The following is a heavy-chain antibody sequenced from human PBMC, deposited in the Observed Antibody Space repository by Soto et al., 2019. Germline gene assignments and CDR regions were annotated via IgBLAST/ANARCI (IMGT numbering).Heavy chain of an antibody. J-gene: IGHJ4*02. CDR1: GFTLNNYA. CDR3: VTDGMEYVVCGLYYFDH. D-gene: IGHD2-8*01. CDR2: ISYNEKNR. Sequence: QVQLVESGGGVVQPGTSLRLSCSASGFTLNNYAMHWVRQVPGKGLEWLAFISYNEKNRSYGDSVRGRFTISRDDSKNTLYLHINSLRSEDTAVYYCVTDGMEYVVCGLYYFDHWGQGTLVTVSS. V-gene: IGHV3-30*04.